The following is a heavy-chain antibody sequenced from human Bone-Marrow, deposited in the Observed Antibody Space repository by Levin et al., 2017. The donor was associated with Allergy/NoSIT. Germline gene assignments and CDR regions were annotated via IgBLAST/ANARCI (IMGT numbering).Heavy chain of an antibody. Sequence: ASVKVSCKVSGYTFINYWIGWVRHMPGKGLEWMGIIYPGDSDTRYSPSFEGQVTISVDKSITTAYLQWSSLRTSDTGIYYCVRREFDFWGQGTLVTVSS. CDR1: GYTFINYW. CDR3: VRREFDF. CDR2: IYPGDSDT. V-gene: IGHV5-51*01. J-gene: IGHJ4*02.